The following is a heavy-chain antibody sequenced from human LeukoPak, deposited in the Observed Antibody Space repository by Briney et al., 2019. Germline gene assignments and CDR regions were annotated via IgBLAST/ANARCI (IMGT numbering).Heavy chain of an antibody. V-gene: IGHV4-34*01. D-gene: IGHD3-22*01. CDR2: INHSGST. CDR3: ARGAAMILAY. J-gene: IGHJ4*02. Sequence: PSETLSLTCAVYGGSFSGYYWSWIRQPPGKGLEWIGEINHSGSTNYNPSLKSRVTISVGTSKNQFSLKLSSVTAADTAVYYCARGAAMILAYWGQGTLVTVSS. CDR1: GGSFSGYY.